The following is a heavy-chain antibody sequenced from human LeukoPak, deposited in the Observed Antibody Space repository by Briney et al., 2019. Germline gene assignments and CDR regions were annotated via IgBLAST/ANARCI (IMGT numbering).Heavy chain of an antibody. CDR3: ATDRGWRTSGYYLYYFEY. CDR1: GFTFSSYA. D-gene: IGHD3-3*01. CDR2: ISYDGSNK. V-gene: IGHV3-30-3*01. Sequence: GGSLRLSCAASGFTFSSYAMHWVRQAPGKGLEWVAVISYDGSNKYYADSVKGRFTISRDNSKNTLYLQMSSLRAEDTAVYYCATDRGWRTSGYYLYYFEYWGQGTLVTYSS. J-gene: IGHJ4*02.